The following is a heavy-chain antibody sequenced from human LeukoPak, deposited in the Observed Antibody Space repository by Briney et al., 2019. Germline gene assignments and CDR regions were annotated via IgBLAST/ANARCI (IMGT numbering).Heavy chain of an antibody. J-gene: IGHJ4*02. CDR2: MNPNSGNT. CDR1: GYTFTSYD. Sequence: ASVKVSCKASGYTFTSYDINWVRQATGQGLEWMGWMNPNSGNTGYAQKFQGRVTMTRNTSISTAYMELSSLRSEDTAVYYCARYYDFWSGYSDRAFDYWGQGTLVTVSS. CDR3: ARYYDFWSGYSDRAFDY. D-gene: IGHD3-3*01. V-gene: IGHV1-8*01.